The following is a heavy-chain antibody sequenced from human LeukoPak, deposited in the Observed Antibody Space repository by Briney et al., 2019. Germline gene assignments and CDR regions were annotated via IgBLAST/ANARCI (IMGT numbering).Heavy chain of an antibody. CDR3: AKPARTDAFDI. V-gene: IGHV3-23*01. CDR1: GFTFNNYA. CDR2: ISGSGGNT. Sequence: GGSLRLSCAASGFTFNNYAMNWVRQAPGKGLEWVSSISGSGGNTYYADSVKGRFTTSRDNSKNTLYLQMNSLRAEDTAVHYCAKPARTDAFDIWGQGTMITVSS. D-gene: IGHD1-14*01. J-gene: IGHJ3*02.